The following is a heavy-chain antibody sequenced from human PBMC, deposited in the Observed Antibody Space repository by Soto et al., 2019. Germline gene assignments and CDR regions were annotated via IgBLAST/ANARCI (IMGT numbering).Heavy chain of an antibody. CDR3: ARDPNYYGMDV. CDR2: ISAYNGNT. V-gene: IGHV1-18*01. Sequence: ASVTVSCKASGYTFASDAISWMRQAPGQGLEWMGWISAYNGNTNYSQKFQGRVTITRDTSASTAYMELSSLRSEDTAVYYCARDPNYYGMDVWGQGTTVTVSS. J-gene: IGHJ6*02. CDR1: GYTFASDA.